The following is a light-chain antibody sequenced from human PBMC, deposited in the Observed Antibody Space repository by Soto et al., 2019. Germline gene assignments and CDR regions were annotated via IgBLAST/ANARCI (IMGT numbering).Light chain of an antibody. CDR1: QSVSSSY. Sequence: EIVLTQSPGTLSLSPGERATLSCRASQSVSSSYLAWYQQKLGQAPRLLIYGASSRATGIPDRFSGSGSGTDFTLTISRLEPEDLAVYYCQQYGSSPVTFGQGNTLEIK. J-gene: IGKJ2*01. CDR3: QQYGSSPVT. CDR2: GAS. V-gene: IGKV3-20*01.